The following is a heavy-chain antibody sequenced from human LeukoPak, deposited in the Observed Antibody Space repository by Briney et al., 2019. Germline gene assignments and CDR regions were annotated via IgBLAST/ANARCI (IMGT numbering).Heavy chain of an antibody. Sequence: SETLSLTCTVSGGSISSYYWSWIRQPAGKGLEWIGRIYISGSTNYNPSLKSRVTISVDTSKNQFSLQLSSVTAADTAIYYCARFPGSAEYRHYYYMDVWGKGTTVTVSS. CDR1: GGSISSYY. J-gene: IGHJ6*03. V-gene: IGHV4-4*07. D-gene: IGHD6-25*01. CDR3: ARFPGSAEYRHYYYMDV. CDR2: IYISGST.